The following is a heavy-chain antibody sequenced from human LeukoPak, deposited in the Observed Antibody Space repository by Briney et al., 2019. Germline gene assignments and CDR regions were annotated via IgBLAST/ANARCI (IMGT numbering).Heavy chain of an antibody. Sequence: GGSLRLSCAASGFTFSSYAMHWVRQAPGKGLEYVSAISSNGGSTYYANSVKGRFTTSRDNSKNTLYLQMGSLRAEDMAVYYCARRSGYSYGSTFDYWGQGTLVTVSS. CDR1: GFTFSSYA. V-gene: IGHV3-64*01. J-gene: IGHJ4*02. D-gene: IGHD5-18*01. CDR2: ISSNGGST. CDR3: ARRSGYSYGSTFDY.